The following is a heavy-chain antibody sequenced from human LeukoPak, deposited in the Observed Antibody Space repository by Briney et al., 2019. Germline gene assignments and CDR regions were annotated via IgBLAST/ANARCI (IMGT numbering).Heavy chain of an antibody. CDR1: GYTLTELS. D-gene: IGHD1-26*01. J-gene: IGHJ4*02. CDR2: FDPEDGET. CDR3: AREVGIRGHFDY. Sequence: ASVKVSCKVSGYTLTELSMHWVRQAPGKGLEWMGGFDPEDGETIYAQKFQGRVTMTRDTSTSTVYMELSSLRSEDTAVYYCAREVGIRGHFDYWGRGTPVTVSS. V-gene: IGHV1-24*01.